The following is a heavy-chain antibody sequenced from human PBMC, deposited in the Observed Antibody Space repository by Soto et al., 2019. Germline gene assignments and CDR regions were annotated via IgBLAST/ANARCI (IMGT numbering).Heavy chain of an antibody. CDR2: IYYSGST. D-gene: IGHD3-10*01. CDR1: GGSISSGGYY. J-gene: IGHJ4*02. Sequence: SETLSLTCTVYGGSISSGGYYWSWIRQHPGKGLEWIGYIYYSGSTYYNPSLKSLVTISVDTSKNQFSLKLSSVTAADTAVYYCARDHYYGSGSYDYWGQGTLVTVSS. V-gene: IGHV4-31*01. CDR3: ARDHYYGSGSYDY.